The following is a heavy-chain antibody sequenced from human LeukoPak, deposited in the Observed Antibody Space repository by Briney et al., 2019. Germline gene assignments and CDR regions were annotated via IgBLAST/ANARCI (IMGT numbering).Heavy chain of an antibody. D-gene: IGHD2-2*01. CDR3: ARVPRPIVVVPTAIARFDP. Sequence: ASVKVSCKASGYTLTDYYMHWVRQAPGQGLEWMGWINPNSGATNYAQKFQGRVTMTRDTSISTAYMELSRLRSGDTAVYFCARVPRPIVVVPTAIARFDPWGQGTLVTVSS. CDR1: GYTLTDYY. V-gene: IGHV1-2*02. CDR2: INPNSGAT. J-gene: IGHJ5*02.